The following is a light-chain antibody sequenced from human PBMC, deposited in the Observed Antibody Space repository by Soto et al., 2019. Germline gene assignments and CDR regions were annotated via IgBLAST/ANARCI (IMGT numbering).Light chain of an antibody. CDR1: QDIRDD. Sequence: DIQMTQSPSSLSASVGDRVTITCRASQDIRDDFAWYQQKPGKAPKRLIYGISNLQSGVPSRFSGSGSGTDFTLTINSLQPEDFATYYCQQTFNTPLQVGNSFSHTFGQGTKLEI. CDR3: QQTFNTPLQVGNSFSHT. CDR2: GIS. V-gene: IGKV1-39*01. J-gene: IGKJ2*01.